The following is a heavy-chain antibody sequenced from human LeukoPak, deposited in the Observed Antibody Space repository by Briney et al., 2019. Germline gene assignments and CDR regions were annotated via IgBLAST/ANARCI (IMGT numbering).Heavy chain of an antibody. CDR2: IYSGGST. V-gene: IGHV3-53*01. D-gene: IGHD2-15*01. CDR1: GFTVSSNY. CDR3: AAEKGDYSNWFDP. J-gene: IGHJ5*02. Sequence: GGSLRLSCAASGFTVSSNYMSWVRQAPGEGLEWVSVIYSGGSTYYADSVKGRFTISRDNSKNTLYLQMNSLRAEDTAVYYCAAEKGDYSNWFDPWGQGTLVTVSS.